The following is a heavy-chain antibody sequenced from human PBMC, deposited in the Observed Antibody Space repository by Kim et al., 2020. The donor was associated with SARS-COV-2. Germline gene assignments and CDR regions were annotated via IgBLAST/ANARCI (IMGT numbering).Heavy chain of an antibody. J-gene: IGHJ6*02. CDR1: GFTFDDYA. Sequence: GGSLRLSCVAFGFTFDDYAMHWVRQGPGKGLEWISLINENGDNTYYADSVKGRFTVSRDNSKNSLYLEMKSVKVEDAALYYCAKDFDVTRNFDFLPHYYGLDVWGQGTTVTVSS. V-gene: IGHV3-43*02. CDR2: INENGDNT. CDR3: AKDFDVTRNFDFLPHYYGLDV. D-gene: IGHD3-9*01.